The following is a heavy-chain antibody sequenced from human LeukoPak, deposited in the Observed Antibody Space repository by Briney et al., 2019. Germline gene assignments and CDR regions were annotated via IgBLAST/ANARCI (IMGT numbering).Heavy chain of an antibody. CDR1: GGSISSYY. J-gene: IGHJ4*02. CDR2: IYYSGST. Sequence: SETLSLTCTVSGGSISSYYWSWIRQPPGKGLEWIGYIYYSGSTNYNPSLKSRVTISLDTSKNQFSLKLSSVTAADTAVYYCARHYDGAGSYYNPIDYWGQGTLVTVSS. V-gene: IGHV4-59*08. CDR3: ARHYDGAGSYYNPIDY. D-gene: IGHD3-10*01.